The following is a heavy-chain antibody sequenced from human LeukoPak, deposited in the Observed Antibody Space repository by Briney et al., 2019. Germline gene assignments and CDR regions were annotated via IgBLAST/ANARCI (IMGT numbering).Heavy chain of an antibody. CDR3: ARDPLHPDGYPYYFDS. CDR2: ISSSGTTI. J-gene: IGHJ4*02. D-gene: IGHD3-22*01. CDR1: GFTFRSYE. V-gene: IGHV3-48*03. Sequence: PGGSLRLSCAASGFTFRSYEMNWVRQAPGKGLEWVSCISSSGTTIYYADSVKGRFTISRDNAKNSLYLQMNSLRAEDTAIYYCARDPLHPDGYPYYFDSWGQGTLVTVSS.